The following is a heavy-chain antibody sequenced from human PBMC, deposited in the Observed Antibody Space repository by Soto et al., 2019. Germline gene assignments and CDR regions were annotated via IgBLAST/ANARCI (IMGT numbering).Heavy chain of an antibody. CDR3: VKNTADLAGLYYHYGMDV. J-gene: IGHJ6*02. CDR1: RFTPSSYG. CDR2: ISNEGNNK. D-gene: IGHD6-19*01. V-gene: IGHV3-30*18. Sequence: GGSRRPSWAAARFTPSSYGMQWDRPAPDKGLERIAVISNEGNNKYYADSVNVRFTISRYKSKNTLSLQRNGLRAEYTAVYYCVKNTADLAGLYYHYGMDVWGQGTTVTVSS.